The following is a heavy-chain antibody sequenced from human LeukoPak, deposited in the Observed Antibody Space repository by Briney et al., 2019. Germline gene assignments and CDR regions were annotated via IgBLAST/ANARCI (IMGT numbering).Heavy chain of an antibody. CDR2: ISSSSSCI. CDR3: ATREAHYLEPRIDY. J-gene: IGHJ4*02. D-gene: IGHD2/OR15-2a*01. CDR1: GFTFTIYN. V-gene: IGHV3-21*01. Sequence: GGSLRLSCAVAGFTFTIYNMNCVRQAPGKGLEWVSSISSSSSCINYADSVKGRFTISRDNAKNSLYLQMNSLSAEDTAVYYCATREAHYLEPRIDYWGQGTLVTVSS.